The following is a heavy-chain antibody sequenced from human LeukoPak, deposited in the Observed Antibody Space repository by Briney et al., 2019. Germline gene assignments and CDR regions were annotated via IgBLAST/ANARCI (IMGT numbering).Heavy chain of an antibody. Sequence: SETLSLTCTVSGGSMTTHHWNWIRQTPGKGLEWIGYVFDSGRTKVNPSLTSRVTLSTDTSRNQLSLRLSSVTAADTAVYYCTTIKRGDIFRCFDFWGQGILVTVSS. CDR1: GGSMTTHH. V-gene: IGHV4-59*11. CDR2: VFDSGRT. CDR3: TTIKRGDIFRCFDF. D-gene: IGHD5-18*01. J-gene: IGHJ4*02.